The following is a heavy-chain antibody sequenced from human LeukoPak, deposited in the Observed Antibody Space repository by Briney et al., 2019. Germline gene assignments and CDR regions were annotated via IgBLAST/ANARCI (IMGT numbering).Heavy chain of an antibody. D-gene: IGHD6-6*01. CDR2: ISSSSYI. J-gene: IGHJ3*02. V-gene: IGHV3-21*01. CDR1: GFTFSSYS. CDR3: ARQGSSDAFDI. Sequence: GGSLRLSCAASGFTFSSYSMNWVRQAPGKGLEWVSSISSSSYIYYADSVKGRFTISRDNAKNSLYLQMNSLRAEDTAVYYCARQGSSDAFDIWGPGTMVTVSS.